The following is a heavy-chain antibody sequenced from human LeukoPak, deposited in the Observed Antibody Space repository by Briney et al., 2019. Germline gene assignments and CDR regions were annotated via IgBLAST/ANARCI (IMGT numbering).Heavy chain of an antibody. J-gene: IGHJ4*02. V-gene: IGHV3-49*04. D-gene: IGHD3-10*01. CDR2: IRSKAYGGTT. Sequence: GGSLRLSCTASGFTIGDYAMSWVRQAPGKGLEWVGFIRSKAYGGTTEYAASVKGRFTISRDDSKSIAYLQMNSLKTEDTAVYYCTRRTVRSKKPFDYWGQGTLVTVSS. CDR3: TRRTVRSKKPFDY. CDR1: GFTIGDYA.